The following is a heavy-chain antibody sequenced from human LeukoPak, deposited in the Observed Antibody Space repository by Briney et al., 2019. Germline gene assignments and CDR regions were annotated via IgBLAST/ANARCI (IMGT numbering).Heavy chain of an antibody. CDR3: ARYDSSGWDYYYGMDV. Sequence: GASVKVSCKASGYTFTSYGISWVRQAPGQGLEWMGWISAYNGNTNYAQKLQGRVTMTTDTSTSTAYMELRSLRSDDTAVYYCARYDSSGWDYYYGMDVWGQGTTVTVSS. CDR2: ISAYNGNT. J-gene: IGHJ6*02. V-gene: IGHV1-18*01. CDR1: GYTFTSYG. D-gene: IGHD3-22*01.